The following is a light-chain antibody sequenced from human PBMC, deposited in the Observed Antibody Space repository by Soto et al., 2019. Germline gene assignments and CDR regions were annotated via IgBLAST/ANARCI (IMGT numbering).Light chain of an antibody. Sequence: EIQMTQSPSSLSASVGDRVTITCRASQTISFYLNWYQQKPGQAPKLLIYAASNLHSGVPSRFSASGSGTDFTLTLNRLPPEDVANYYCQQAYSTPWTFGQGTTVEIK. CDR1: QTISFY. CDR3: QQAYSTPWT. CDR2: AAS. V-gene: IGKV1-39*01. J-gene: IGKJ1*01.